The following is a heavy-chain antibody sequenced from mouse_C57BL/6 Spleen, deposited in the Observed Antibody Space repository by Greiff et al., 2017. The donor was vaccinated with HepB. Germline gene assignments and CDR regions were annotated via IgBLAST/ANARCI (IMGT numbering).Heavy chain of an antibody. CDR2: IWTGGGT. Sequence: VQLQESGPGLVAPSQSLSITCTVSGFSLTSYAISWVRQPPGKGLEWLGVIWTGGGTNYNSALKSRLSISKDNSKSQVFLKMNSLQTDDTARYYCARADYGSRYYAMDYWGQGTSVTVSS. J-gene: IGHJ4*01. CDR1: GFSLTSYA. D-gene: IGHD1-1*01. V-gene: IGHV2-9-1*01. CDR3: ARADYGSRYYAMDY.